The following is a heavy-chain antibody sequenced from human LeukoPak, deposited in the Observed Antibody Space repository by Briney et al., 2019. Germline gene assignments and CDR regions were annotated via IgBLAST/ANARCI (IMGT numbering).Heavy chain of an antibody. CDR1: GFTFSSYA. CDR2: ISSNGGST. J-gene: IGHJ4*02. Sequence: PGGSLRLSCAASGFTFSSYAMHWVRQAPGKGLEYVSAISSNGGSTYYANSVKGRFTISRDNSKNTLYLQMNSLRAEDTAVYYCARDSGGSYYTDYWGQGTLVTVSS. CDR3: ARDSGGSYYTDY. V-gene: IGHV3-64*01. D-gene: IGHD1-26*01.